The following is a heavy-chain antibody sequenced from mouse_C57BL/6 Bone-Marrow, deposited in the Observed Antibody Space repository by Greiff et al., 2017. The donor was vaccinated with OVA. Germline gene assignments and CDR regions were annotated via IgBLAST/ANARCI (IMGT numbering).Heavy chain of an antibody. J-gene: IGHJ2*01. CDR2: INYDGSST. Sequence: DVKLVESEGGLVQPGSSMKLSCTASGFTFSDYYMAWVRQVPEKGLEWVANINYDGSSTYYLDSLKSRFIISRDNAKNILYLQMSSLKSEDTATYYCARDARRGYYFDYWGQGTTLTVSS. V-gene: IGHV5-16*01. CDR3: ARDARRGYYFDY. CDR1: GFTFSDYY.